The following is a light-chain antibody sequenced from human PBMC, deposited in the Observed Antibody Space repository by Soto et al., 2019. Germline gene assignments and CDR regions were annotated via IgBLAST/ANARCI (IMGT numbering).Light chain of an antibody. CDR1: SSDVGIYNY. CDR2: DVT. Sequence: QSVLTQPRSVSGSPGQSVTISCTGTSSDVGIYNYVSWYQQHPGKAPKLMIYDVTKRPSGVPDRFSGSKSGNTASLTISGLQAEEEADYYCCSYACSYTLYVFGTGTEVTVL. J-gene: IGLJ1*01. V-gene: IGLV2-11*01. CDR3: CSYACSYTLYV.